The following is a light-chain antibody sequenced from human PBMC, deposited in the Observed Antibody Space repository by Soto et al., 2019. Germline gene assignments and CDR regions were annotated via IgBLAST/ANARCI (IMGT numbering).Light chain of an antibody. J-gene: IGKJ3*01. CDR3: QQHGSSPFT. V-gene: IGKV3-20*01. CDR1: QSVTSSY. Sequence: EVVLTQSPGTLSLSPGERATLSCRASQSVTSSYFAWYQQKPGQAPRLLIYGASTRATGIPDRFSASGSGTDFTLTISRLEPEDFAVYYCQQHGSSPFTFGPGTKVDIK. CDR2: GAS.